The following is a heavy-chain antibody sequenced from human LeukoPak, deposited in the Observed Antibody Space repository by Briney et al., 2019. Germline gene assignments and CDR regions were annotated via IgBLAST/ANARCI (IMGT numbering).Heavy chain of an antibody. CDR2: IIPILGIA. CDR1: GGTFSSYA. V-gene: IGHV1-69*04. Sequence: GASVKVSCKASGGTFSSYAISWVRQAPGQGLERMGRIIPILGIANYAQKFQGRVTITADKSTSTAYMELSSLRSEDTAVYYCARGITIFGVVILRSYYMDVWGKGTTVTVSS. D-gene: IGHD3-3*01. CDR3: ARGITIFGVVILRSYYMDV. J-gene: IGHJ6*03.